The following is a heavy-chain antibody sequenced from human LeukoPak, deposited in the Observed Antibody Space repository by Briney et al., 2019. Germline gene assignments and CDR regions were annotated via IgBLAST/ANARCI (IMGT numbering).Heavy chain of an antibody. Sequence: GGSLRLSCAASGFTFNNYAMSWVRQAPGKGLEWVSAISSSGDITFYADSVKGRFTISRDNSRYTLYLQMNSLRAEDTAVYYCARGGGNFDRSGYYEYYFDYWGQGTLVTVSS. V-gene: IGHV3-23*01. CDR1: GFTFNNYA. D-gene: IGHD3-22*01. J-gene: IGHJ4*02. CDR2: ISSSGDIT. CDR3: ARGGGNFDRSGYYEYYFDY.